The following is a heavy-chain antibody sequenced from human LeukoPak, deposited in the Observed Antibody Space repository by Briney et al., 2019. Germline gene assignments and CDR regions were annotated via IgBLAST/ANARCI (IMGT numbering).Heavy chain of an antibody. CDR1: GFSFSSYW. CDR3: ASSHDSSGND. D-gene: IGHD3-22*01. Sequence: GSLRLSCVASGFSFSSYWMAWVRQAPGEGLEWVANIKYDGSHKYYVDSVKSRFTISRDNAKNSVYLQMNSLRVDDTAVYFCASSHDSSGNDWGQGTMVTVSS. J-gene: IGHJ4*02. V-gene: IGHV3-7*01. CDR2: IKYDGSHK.